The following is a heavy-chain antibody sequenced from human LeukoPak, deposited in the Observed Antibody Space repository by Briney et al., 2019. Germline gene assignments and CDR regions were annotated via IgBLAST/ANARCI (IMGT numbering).Heavy chain of an antibody. CDR3: ARERGYCVSSSCYTSDAFDI. J-gene: IGHJ3*02. V-gene: IGHV1-2*02. Sequence: ASVKVSCKTSGYTFTGYSIHWVRQAPGHGLEWMGWINPIGGGTTYAQRFQGRVTMTRDTSISTAYMEVNRLRSDDTAVYYCARERGYCVSSSCYTSDAFDIWGQGTMVTVSS. CDR2: INPIGGGT. CDR1: GYTFTGYS. D-gene: IGHD2-2*02.